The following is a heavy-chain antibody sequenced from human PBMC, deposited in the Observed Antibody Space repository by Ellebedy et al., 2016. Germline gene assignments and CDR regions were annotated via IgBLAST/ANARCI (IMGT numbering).Heavy chain of an antibody. J-gene: IGHJ4*02. Sequence: ASVKVSCKASGYTFTSYYIHWVRQAPGQGLKWMGWINPNSGGTNYAQKFQGWVTMTRDTSISTAYMELSRLRSDDTAVYYCARDGAVTTVFDYWGQGTLVTVSS. CDR2: INPNSGGT. D-gene: IGHD4-17*01. V-gene: IGHV1-2*04. CDR3: ARDGAVTTVFDY. CDR1: GYTFTSYY.